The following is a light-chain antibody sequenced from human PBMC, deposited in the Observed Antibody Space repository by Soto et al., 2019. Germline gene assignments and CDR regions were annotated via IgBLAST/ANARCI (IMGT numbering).Light chain of an antibody. J-gene: IGKJ3*01. V-gene: IGKV3-11*01. Sequence: EIVLTQSPATLSLSPGERDTLSCRASESVTSLLAWYQQKPGQPPMLLIYDTSNRATGIPARFSGSGSGTDFTLTISSLEPEDVAVYYCHQRINWPPFTFGPGTKVDI. CDR2: DTS. CDR3: HQRINWPPFT. CDR1: ESVTSL.